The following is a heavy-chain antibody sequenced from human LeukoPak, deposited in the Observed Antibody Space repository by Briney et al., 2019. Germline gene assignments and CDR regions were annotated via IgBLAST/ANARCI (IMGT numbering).Heavy chain of an antibody. D-gene: IGHD3-9*01. CDR3: ARDISPFNDILTGYYVGFDY. CDR2: ISAYNGNT. Sequence: ASVKVSCKASGYSFTSYYMHWVRQAPGQGLEWMGWISAYNGNTNYAQKLQGRVTMTTDTSTSTAYMELRSLRSDDTAVYYCARDISPFNDILTGYYVGFDYWGQGTLVTVSS. V-gene: IGHV1-18*04. CDR1: GYSFTSYY. J-gene: IGHJ4*02.